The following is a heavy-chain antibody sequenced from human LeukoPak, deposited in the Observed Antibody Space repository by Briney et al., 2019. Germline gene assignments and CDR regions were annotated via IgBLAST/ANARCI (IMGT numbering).Heavy chain of an antibody. Sequence: KSSETLSLTCIVSGGSISSSDYYWGWIRQPPGKGLEWIGRISYSGTTYYNPTLKRRVTIFVDTSNNQFSLKLTSVTAADTAVYYCARLTPSYYYDTRGYYSYYYMDVWGKGTTVTVSS. CDR3: ARLTPSYYYDTRGYYSYYYMDV. CDR2: ISYSGTT. J-gene: IGHJ6*03. D-gene: IGHD3-22*01. V-gene: IGHV4-39*01. CDR1: GGSISSSDYY.